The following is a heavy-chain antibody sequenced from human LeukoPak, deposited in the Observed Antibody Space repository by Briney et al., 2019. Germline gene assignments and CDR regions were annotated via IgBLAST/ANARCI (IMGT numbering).Heavy chain of an antibody. CDR3: ARGDIVVATAQAPGYYYYGMDV. CDR1: GGTFSSYA. Sequence: ASVKVSCKASGGTFSSYAISWVRQAPGQGLEWMGGIIPIFGTANYTQKFQGRVTITADESTSTAYMELSSLRSEDTAVYYCARGDIVVATAQAPGYYYYGMDVWGQGTTVTVSS. D-gene: IGHD2-21*02. V-gene: IGHV1-69*13. J-gene: IGHJ6*02. CDR2: IIPIFGTA.